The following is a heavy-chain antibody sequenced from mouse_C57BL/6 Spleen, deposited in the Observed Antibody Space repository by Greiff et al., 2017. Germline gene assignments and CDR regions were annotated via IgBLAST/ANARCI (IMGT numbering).Heavy chain of an antibody. V-gene: IGHV3-6*01. CDR1: GYSITSGYY. CDR3: ARAGWLLRAMDY. D-gene: IGHD2-3*01. CDR2: ISYDGSN. J-gene: IGHJ4*01. Sequence: EVKLEESGPGLVKPSQSLSLTCSVTGYSITSGYYWNWIRQFPGNKLEWMGYISYDGSNNYNPSLKNRISITRDTSKNQFFLKLNSVTTEDTATYYCARAGWLLRAMDYWGQGTSVTVSS.